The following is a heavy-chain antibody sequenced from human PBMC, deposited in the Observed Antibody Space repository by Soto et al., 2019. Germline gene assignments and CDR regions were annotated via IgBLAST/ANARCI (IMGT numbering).Heavy chain of an antibody. CDR3: VRDYDF. J-gene: IGHJ4*02. D-gene: IGHD3-3*01. CDR2: VKSDGSTT. Sequence: EVQLVESGGGLVQPGGSLRLSCAASGFTFSSYWMHWVRQVPGKGLVWVSGVKSDGSTTSYADSVKRRFTMSRDNAKNTLYLQMNSLRAEDTAVYYCVRDYDFWGQGTLVTVSS. V-gene: IGHV3-74*01. CDR1: GFTFSSYW.